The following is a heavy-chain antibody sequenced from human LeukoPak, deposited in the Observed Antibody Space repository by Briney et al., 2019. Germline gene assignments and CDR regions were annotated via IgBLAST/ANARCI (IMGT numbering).Heavy chain of an antibody. CDR2: LSSSGLSP. CDR3: TKAGPDTYAFDI. D-gene: IGHD2/OR15-2a*01. J-gene: IGHJ3*02. CDR1: GFSFNNYA. Sequence: GGSLRLSCAGSGFSFNNYAMYWVRQAPGKGLEWVSALSSSGLSPYYADSVKGRFSISRDISKNTLYLQMNSLRAEDTAVYYCTKAGPDTYAFDIWGLGTMVTVSS. V-gene: IGHV3-23*01.